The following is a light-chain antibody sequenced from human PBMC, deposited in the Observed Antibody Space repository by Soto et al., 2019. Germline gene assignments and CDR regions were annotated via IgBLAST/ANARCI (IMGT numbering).Light chain of an antibody. CDR3: CSYVGARTYV. Sequence: QSALTQPASVSGSPGQSITISCTGSVSDVGSFGPVSWYQQHPGQVPKLIIYEGNRRPSGVSSRFSGSKSGNTASLTISGLQAEEEADYYCCSYVGARTYVFGAGTKVTVL. CDR1: VSDVGSFGP. CDR2: EGN. V-gene: IGLV2-23*01. J-gene: IGLJ1*01.